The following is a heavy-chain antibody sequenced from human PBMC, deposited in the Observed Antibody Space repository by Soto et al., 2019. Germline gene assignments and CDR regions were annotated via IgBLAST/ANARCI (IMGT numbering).Heavy chain of an antibody. J-gene: IGHJ4*02. Sequence: SETLSLTCTVSGGSISSYYWSWIRQPPGKGLEWIGYIYYSGSTNYNPSLKSRVTISVDTSKNQFSLKLSSVTAADTAVYYCASISSGYSFDYWGQGTLVTVS. CDR3: ASISSGYSFDY. D-gene: IGHD3-22*01. CDR2: IYYSGST. CDR1: GGSISSYY. V-gene: IGHV4-59*01.